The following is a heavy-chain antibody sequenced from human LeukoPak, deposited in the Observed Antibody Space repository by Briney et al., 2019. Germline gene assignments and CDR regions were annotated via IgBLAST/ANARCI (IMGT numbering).Heavy chain of an antibody. CDR1: GFTFSSYA. D-gene: IGHD2-21*02. J-gene: IGHJ4*02. CDR2: ISGSGGST. V-gene: IGHV3-23*01. Sequence: GGSLRLSCAASGFTFSSYAMSWVRQAPGKGLEWVSAISGSGGSTYYADSVKGRFTISRDNSKNTLYLQMNSLRAEDTAVYYCAKWRSIVVVTATYYFDYWGQGTLVTVSS. CDR3: AKWRSIVVVTATYYFDY.